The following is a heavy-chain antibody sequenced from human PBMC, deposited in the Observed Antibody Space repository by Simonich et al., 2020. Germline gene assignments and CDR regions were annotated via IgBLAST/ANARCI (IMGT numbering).Heavy chain of an antibody. J-gene: IGHJ6*03. Sequence: QVQLMQSGAEVKKPGASVKVSCKASGYTFTGYYMHWVLQAPGQGLEWMGWINPKSGGTNNAQQFQGRVTMTRDTSISTPYMELSRLRSDDTAVYYCARVPPTSGSYYYYYYYMDVWGKGTTVTVSS. CDR1: GYTFTGYY. D-gene: IGHD1-26*01. V-gene: IGHV1-2*02. CDR3: ARVPPTSGSYYYYYYYMDV. CDR2: INPKSGGT.